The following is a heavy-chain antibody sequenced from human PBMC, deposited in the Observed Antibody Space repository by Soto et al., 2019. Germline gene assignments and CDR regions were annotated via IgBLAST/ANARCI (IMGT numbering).Heavy chain of an antibody. V-gene: IGHV3-43*01. J-gene: IGHJ6*02. CDR1: GFRFDDYN. Sequence: SGGSLRLSCAASGFRFDDYNMHWVRQAPGKGLEWVSLITWSGANSYYADSVKGRFTISRDGTTKSLSLQMTSLKREDTGLYFCARETLTFGSALDVWGQGTTVTVSS. CDR3: ARETLTFGSALDV. D-gene: IGHD3-3*01. CDR2: ITWSGANS.